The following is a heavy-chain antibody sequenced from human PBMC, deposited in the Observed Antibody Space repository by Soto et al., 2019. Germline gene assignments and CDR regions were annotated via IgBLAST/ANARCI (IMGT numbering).Heavy chain of an antibody. V-gene: IGHV6-1*01. CDR2: TYCRSNWYT. CDR1: GDSVSTNSAT. J-gene: IGHJ5*01. Sequence: SQTLSLTCAISGDSVSTNSATWDWIRQSPSRGLEWLGRTYCRSNWYTDYAVSVKGRITISPDTSNNQLSLQLNSVTPDDTAFYYCARLIGHSWLASWGQGTLVTVSS. D-gene: IGHD2-8*01. CDR3: ARLIGHSWLAS.